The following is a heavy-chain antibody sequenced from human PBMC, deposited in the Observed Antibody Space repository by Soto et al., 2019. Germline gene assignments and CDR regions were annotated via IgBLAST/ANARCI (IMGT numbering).Heavy chain of an antibody. CDR1: GYTFTSYG. CDR3: ARIFLRNDGDYPSRAP. CDR2: ISAYNGNT. D-gene: IGHD4-17*01. V-gene: IGHV1-18*01. J-gene: IGHJ5*02. Sequence: QVQLVQSGAEVKKPGASVKVSCKASGYTFTSYGISWVRQAPGQGLEWMGWISAYNGNTNYAQKLQGRVTMTTDTXTXXAYMELRSLRSDDTAVYYCARIFLRNDGDYPSRAPWGQGTLVTVSS.